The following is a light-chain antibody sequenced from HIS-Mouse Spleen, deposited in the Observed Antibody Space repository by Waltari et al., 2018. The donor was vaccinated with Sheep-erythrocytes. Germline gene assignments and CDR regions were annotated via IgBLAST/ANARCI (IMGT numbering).Light chain of an antibody. V-gene: IGLV2-11*01. J-gene: IGLJ1*01. CDR2: DVS. CDR1: SSDVVGYNY. CDR3: CSYAGSYNHV. Sequence: QSALTQPRSVSGSPGQSVTISCTGTSSDVVGYNYVSWYQQHPGKAPKLMIYDVSKLPSGVPDRFSGSKSGNTASLTISGLQAEDEADYYCCSYAGSYNHVFATGTKVTVL.